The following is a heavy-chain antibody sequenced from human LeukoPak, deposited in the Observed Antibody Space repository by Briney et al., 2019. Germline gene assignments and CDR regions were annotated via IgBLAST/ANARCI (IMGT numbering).Heavy chain of an antibody. D-gene: IGHD6-13*01. CDR1: GFTFSSYA. Sequence: GGSLRLSCAASGFTFSSYAMHWVRQAPGKGLEWVSSISSSSSYIYYADSVKGRFTISRDNAKNSLYLQMNSLRAEDTAVYYCARRGRAAAARNTPLDYWGQGTLVTVSS. V-gene: IGHV3-21*01. CDR3: ARRGRAAAARNTPLDY. CDR2: ISSSSSYI. J-gene: IGHJ4*02.